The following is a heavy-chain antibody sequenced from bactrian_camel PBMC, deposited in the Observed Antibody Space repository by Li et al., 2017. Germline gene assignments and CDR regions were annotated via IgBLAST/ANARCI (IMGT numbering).Heavy chain of an antibody. V-gene: IGHV3S53*01. Sequence: HVLLVESGGGSVQAGGSLRLSCAGTGYDSPSNSMGWFRQAPGKGREGVAGIFTGHGRAMYADSVKGRFTISRDNAKNTVCLQMNSLKPEDTAVYYCLRDVSVDARWGQGTQVTVS. D-gene: IGHD1*01. CDR3: LRDVSVDAR. CDR1: GYDSPSNS. J-gene: IGHJ4*01. CDR2: IFTGHGRA.